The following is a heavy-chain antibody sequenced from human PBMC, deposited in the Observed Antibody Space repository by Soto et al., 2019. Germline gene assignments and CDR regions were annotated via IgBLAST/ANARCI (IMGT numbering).Heavy chain of an antibody. V-gene: IGHV1-69*02. CDR3: AGGCSGGSCYSGEDWFDP. Sequence: QVQLVQSGAEVKKPGSSVKVSCKASGGTFSSYTISWVRQAPGQGLEWMGRIIPILGIANYAQKIQGRVTITADKSTSTAYMELSSLRSEDTAVYYCAGGCSGGSCYSGEDWFDPWGQGTLVTVSS. CDR1: GGTFSSYT. J-gene: IGHJ5*02. D-gene: IGHD2-15*01. CDR2: IIPILGIA.